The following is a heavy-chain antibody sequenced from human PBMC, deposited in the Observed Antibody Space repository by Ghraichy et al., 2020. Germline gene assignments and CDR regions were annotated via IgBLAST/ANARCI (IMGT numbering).Heavy chain of an antibody. V-gene: IGHV3-7*03. CDR2: INKDGNER. CDR1: EFTFSGAW. J-gene: IGHJ4*02. Sequence: AGSLRLSCAASEFTFSGAWMTWVRQAPGKGLEWVASINKDGNERRYVDSVRGRFTISRDNIKNSLYLQMNSLIAEDTAVYYCTTHGYSFGYCFDHWGQGTLITVSS. D-gene: IGHD5-18*01. CDR3: TTHGYSFGYCFDH.